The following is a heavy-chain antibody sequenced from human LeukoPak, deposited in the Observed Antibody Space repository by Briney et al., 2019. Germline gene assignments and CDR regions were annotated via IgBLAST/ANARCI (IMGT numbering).Heavy chain of an antibody. CDR1: GFTFSSYA. Sequence: GGSLRLSCAASGFTFSSYAMGWVRQAPGKGLEWVSAISGSGGSTYYADSVKGRFTISRDNSKNTLYLQMNSLRAEDTAVYYCAADDILTGYWGIDYWGQGTLVTVSS. CDR2: ISGSGGST. J-gene: IGHJ4*02. V-gene: IGHV3-23*01. CDR3: AADDILTGYWGIDY. D-gene: IGHD3-9*01.